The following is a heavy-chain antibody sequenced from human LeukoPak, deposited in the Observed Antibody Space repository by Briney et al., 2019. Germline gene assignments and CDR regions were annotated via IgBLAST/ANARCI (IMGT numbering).Heavy chain of an antibody. V-gene: IGHV4-59*08. Sequence: PSETLSLTCTVSGGSISSYYWSWIRQPPGKGLEWIGYIYYSGSTNYNPSLKSRVTISVDTSKNQFSLKLSSVTAADTAVYYCARGYMPTSGLDYWGQGTLVTVSS. D-gene: IGHD1-26*01. J-gene: IGHJ4*02. CDR1: GGSISSYY. CDR3: ARGYMPTSGLDY. CDR2: IYYSGST.